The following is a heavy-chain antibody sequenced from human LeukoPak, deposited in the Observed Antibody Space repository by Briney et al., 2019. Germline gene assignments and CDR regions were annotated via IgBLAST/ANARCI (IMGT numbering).Heavy chain of an antibody. CDR1: GFTFSSYG. CDR2: IRYDGSNK. V-gene: IGHV3-30*02. CDR3: AKEGGVVDYDFWSGYYLNWFDP. D-gene: IGHD3-3*01. Sequence: GGSLRLSCAASGFTFSSYGMHWVRQAPGEGLEWVAFIRYDGSNKYYADSVKGRFTISRDNSKNTLYLQMNSLRAEDTAVYYCAKEGGVVDYDFWSGYYLNWFDPWGQGTLVTVSS. J-gene: IGHJ5*02.